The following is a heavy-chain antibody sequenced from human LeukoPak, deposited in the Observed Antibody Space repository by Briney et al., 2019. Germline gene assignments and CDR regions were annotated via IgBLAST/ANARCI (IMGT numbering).Heavy chain of an antibody. CDR2: ISYDGSNK. V-gene: IGHV3-30*18. Sequence: GGSLRLSCAASGFTFSSYGMHWVRQAPGKGLEWVAVISYDGSNKYYADSVKGRFTISRDNPKNTLYLQMNSLRAEDTAVYYCAKAKGSYYYDSSGFDYWGQGTLVTVSS. D-gene: IGHD3-22*01. CDR3: AKAKGSYYYDSSGFDY. J-gene: IGHJ4*02. CDR1: GFTFSSYG.